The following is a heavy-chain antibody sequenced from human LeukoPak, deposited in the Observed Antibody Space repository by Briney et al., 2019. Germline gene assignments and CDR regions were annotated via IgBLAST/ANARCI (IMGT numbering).Heavy chain of an antibody. V-gene: IGHV1-46*01. CDR2: ISPSGGST. D-gene: IGHD2-2*01. CDR3: ARDACSTTICQAGGNWFDP. CDR1: GYTFTSYY. Sequence: ASVKVSRKASGYTFTSYYMHWVRQAPGQGLEWMGIISPSGGSTSYAQKFQGRVTMTRDTSTSTVYMELSSLRSEDTAVYFCARDACSTTICQAGGNWFDPWGQGTLVIVS. J-gene: IGHJ5*02.